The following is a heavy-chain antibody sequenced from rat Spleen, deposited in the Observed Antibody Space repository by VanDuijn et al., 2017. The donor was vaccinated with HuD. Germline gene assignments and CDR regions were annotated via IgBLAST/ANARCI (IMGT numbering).Heavy chain of an antibody. CDR3: VRQDTSGYSNWFTY. Sequence: EVQLVESGGGLVQPGRSLKLSCAASGFTFNNYGMAWVRQAPTKGLEWVAYISYNGGSTYYRDSVKGRFTISRDNRKSTLYLQMDSRRSEDTATFYCVRQDTSGYSNWFTYWGQGTLVTVSS. CDR1: GFTFNNYG. J-gene: IGHJ3*01. V-gene: IGHV5-29*01. D-gene: IGHD4-3*01. CDR2: ISYNGGST.